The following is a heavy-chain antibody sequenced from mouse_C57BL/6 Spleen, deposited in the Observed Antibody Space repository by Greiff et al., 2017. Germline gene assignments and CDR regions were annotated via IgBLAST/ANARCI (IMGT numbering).Heavy chain of an antibody. CDR2: IYPGDGDT. J-gene: IGHJ4*01. CDR1: VYAFSRSW. Sequence: HVQLQQSGPELVKPGASVKISCTALVYAFSRSWMNWVKQRPGKGLEWIGRIYPGDGDTNYNGKFKGTATLTADKSSSTAYMQLSSLTSEDSAVYFCARSPVDYAMGYWGQGTSVTVSS. CDR3: ARSPVDYAMGY. V-gene: IGHV1-82*01.